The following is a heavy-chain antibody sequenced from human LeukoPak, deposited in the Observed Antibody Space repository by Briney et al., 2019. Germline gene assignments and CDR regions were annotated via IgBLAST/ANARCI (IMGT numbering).Heavy chain of an antibody. CDR3: ARGPYCNGGTCFSQYFDY. D-gene: IGHD2-15*01. CDR1: GYIFTTYG. CDR2: IGGYNGNT. V-gene: IGHV1-18*01. J-gene: IGHJ4*02. Sequence: ASVKVSCKASGYIFTTYGISWVRQAPGQGLEWMGWIGGYNGNTYYAQNFQGRVTMTTDTSMSTAYMELRSLRSDDTAVYYCARGPYCNGGTCFSQYFDYWGQGTLVTVSS.